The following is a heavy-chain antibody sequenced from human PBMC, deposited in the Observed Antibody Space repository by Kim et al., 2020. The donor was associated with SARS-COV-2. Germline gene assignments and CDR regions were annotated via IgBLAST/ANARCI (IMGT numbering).Heavy chain of an antibody. V-gene: IGHV4-39*01. Sequence: SETLSLTCTVSGGSISISSYYWGWIRQPPGKGLEWIGSIYYSGNTYYNPSLKSRVTISVDTSKNQFSLKLSSVTAADTAVYYCARYYCTGGSCPPHYWGQGTLVTVSS. J-gene: IGHJ4*02. CDR3: ARYYCTGGSCPPHY. CDR1: GGSISISSYY. D-gene: IGHD2-15*01. CDR2: IYYSGNT.